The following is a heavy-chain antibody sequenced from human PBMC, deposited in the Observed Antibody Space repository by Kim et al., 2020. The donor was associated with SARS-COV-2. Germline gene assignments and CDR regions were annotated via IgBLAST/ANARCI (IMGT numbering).Heavy chain of an antibody. D-gene: IGHD3-9*01. CDR2: IYYSGST. CDR3: ACGGKLRYFDWLSVNAFDI. CDR1: GGSISSYY. J-gene: IGHJ3*02. Sequence: SETLSLTCTVSGGSISSYYWSWIRQPPGKGLEWIGYIYYSGSTNYNPSLKSRVTISVDTSKNQFSLKLSSVTAADTAVSYCACGGKLRYFDWLSVNAFDIWGQGTMVTVSS. V-gene: IGHV4-59*13.